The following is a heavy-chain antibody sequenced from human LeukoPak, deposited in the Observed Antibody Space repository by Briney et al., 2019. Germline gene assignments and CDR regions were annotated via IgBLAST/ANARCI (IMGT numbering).Heavy chain of an antibody. CDR3: AKSRDFDSVVVTAFDY. J-gene: IGHJ4*02. V-gene: IGHV3-30*02. CDR1: GFTFSSYG. Sequence: PGGSLRLSCAASGFTFSSYGMHWVRQAPGKGLEWVAFIRYDGSNKYYADSVKGRFTFSRDNSKNTLYLQMNSLRAEDTAVYYCAKSRDFDSVVVTAFDYWGRGTLVTVSS. CDR2: IRYDGSNK. D-gene: IGHD2-21*02.